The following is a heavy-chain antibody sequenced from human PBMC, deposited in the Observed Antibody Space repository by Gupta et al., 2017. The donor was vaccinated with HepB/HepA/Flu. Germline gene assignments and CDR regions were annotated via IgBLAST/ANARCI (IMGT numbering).Heavy chain of an antibody. D-gene: IGHD5-12*01. CDR2: IKGDGSES. CDR3: VRDGNGYDR. V-gene: IGHV3-7*03. J-gene: IGHJ4*02. Sequence: EVQLVESGGGLVQPGGSLRLSCAASGFIMSNYWMTWARQAPGKGLDWVATIKGDGSESYYVDSVKGRFTISRDNAESSLYLEMNTLRVEDTAFYYCVRDGNGYDRWGRGTLVTVSA. CDR1: GFIMSNYW.